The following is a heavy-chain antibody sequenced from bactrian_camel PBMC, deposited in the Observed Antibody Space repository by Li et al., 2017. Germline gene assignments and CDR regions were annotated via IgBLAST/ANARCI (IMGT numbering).Heavy chain of an antibody. D-gene: IGHD5*01. CDR1: GYTFSNYG. Sequence: VQLVESGGGLVQPGGSLRLSCAASGYTFSNYGMTWVRQAPGKGLEWVSAINNAGSSTFYADSLKGRFTASSDNAENRVYLHLNCLKTEDMAMYYCGGYNGNWDIVYWGQGTQVTVS. CDR2: INNAGSST. J-gene: IGHJ4*01. CDR3: GGYNGNWDIVY. V-gene: IGHV3S40*01.